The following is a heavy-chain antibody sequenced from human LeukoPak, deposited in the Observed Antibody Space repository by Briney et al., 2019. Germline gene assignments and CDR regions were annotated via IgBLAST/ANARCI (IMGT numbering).Heavy chain of an antibody. J-gene: IGHJ4*02. Sequence: GGSLRLSCAASGFAFSTSWMHWVRQAPGKGLVWVSRINSDGKSTNYADFVKGRFTISRDNAKNTLYLQMNSLRAEDTAVYYCVRDMGHYDKVWGQGTLVTVSS. D-gene: IGHD3-22*01. CDR2: INSDGKST. CDR1: GFAFSTSW. V-gene: IGHV3-74*01. CDR3: VRDMGHYDKV.